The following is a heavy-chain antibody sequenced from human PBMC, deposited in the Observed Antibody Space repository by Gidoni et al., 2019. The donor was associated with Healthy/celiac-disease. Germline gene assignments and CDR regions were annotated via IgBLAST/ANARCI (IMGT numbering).Heavy chain of an antibody. Sequence: QVQLVQSGAEVKKPGASVKVSCKAYGYTCTSYAMHWLRQAPGQRLEWMGWINAGNGNTKYSQKFQGRVTITRDTSASTAYMELSSLRSEDTAVYYCASPSDRIQLWYYFDYWGQGTLVTVSS. V-gene: IGHV1-3*01. J-gene: IGHJ4*02. CDR2: INAGNGNT. CDR1: GYTCTSYA. CDR3: ASPSDRIQLWYYFDY. D-gene: IGHD5-18*01.